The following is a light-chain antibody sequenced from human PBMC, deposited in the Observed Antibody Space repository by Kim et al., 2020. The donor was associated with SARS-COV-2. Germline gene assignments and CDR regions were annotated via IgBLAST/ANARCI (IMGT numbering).Light chain of an antibody. V-gene: IGKV1-9*01. CDR1: QGISNY. CDR2: GAS. CDR3: QQFNVYPRT. J-gene: IGKJ1*01. Sequence: ASVGDRVTIPCRASQGISNYLAWYQQNPDKAPKLLIYGASTLQSGVPSRFSGSGSGTEFTLTISSLQPEDFATYSCQQFNVYPRTFGQGTKVDIK.